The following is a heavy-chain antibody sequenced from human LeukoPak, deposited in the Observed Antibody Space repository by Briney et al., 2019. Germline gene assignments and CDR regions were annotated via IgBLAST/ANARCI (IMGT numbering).Heavy chain of an antibody. CDR2: ISAYNGNT. CDR3: ARGGLTESGDF. D-gene: IGHD3-10*01. Sequence: ASVKVSCKCSGSTFTMYGCTGVRQPPGQGPEWMGWISAYNGNTNYVQKLQGRVTMSTGTSTSTVYMELRSLRSDDTAVYYCARGGLTESGDFWGQGTLVTVSS. CDR1: GSTFTMYG. V-gene: IGHV1-18*01. J-gene: IGHJ4*02.